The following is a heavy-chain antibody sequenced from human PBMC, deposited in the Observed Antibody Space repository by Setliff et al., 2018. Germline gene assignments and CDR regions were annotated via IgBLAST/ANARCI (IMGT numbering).Heavy chain of an antibody. V-gene: IGHV3-20*04. J-gene: IGHJ3*01. CDR1: GLRFSDAW. CDR2: INRNGGRI. CDR3: AIAHRYYSDTSGYFYDQGRSALDV. Sequence: RAGGSLRLSCAVSGLRFSDAWVSWVRQAPGKGLEWVSDINRNGGRIGYADPVKGRFTISRENAKNSLFLQMNGLGAEDTALYYCAIAHRYYSDTSGYFYDQGRSALDVWGQGTMVTVSS. D-gene: IGHD3-22*01.